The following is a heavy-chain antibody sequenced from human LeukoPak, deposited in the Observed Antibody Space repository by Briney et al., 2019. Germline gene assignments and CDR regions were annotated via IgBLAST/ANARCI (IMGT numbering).Heavy chain of an antibody. CDR2: IYHSGYT. CDR1: GYSINSGYY. Sequence: SETLSLTCSVSGYSINSGYYWGWIRQPPGKGLEWIGIIYHSGYTYYNLSLESRVSISVDTSKNQFSLTMSSVTAADTAVYFCARGLEVRARVGYHYYMDVWAKGPRSPSP. V-gene: IGHV4-38-2*02. CDR3: ARGLEVRARVGYHYYMDV. J-gene: IGHJ6*03. D-gene: IGHD1-26*01.